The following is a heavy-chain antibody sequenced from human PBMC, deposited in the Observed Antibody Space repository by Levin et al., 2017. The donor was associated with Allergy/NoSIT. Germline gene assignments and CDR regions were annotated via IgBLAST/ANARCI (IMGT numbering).Heavy chain of an antibody. D-gene: IGHD3-10*01. Sequence: SETLSLTXXXXXXXIRRRSGWTCVRQAPGKGLEWIGEIYHSGSTNYNPSLKSRVTMSVDKSKNQFSLKLSSVTAADTAVYYCAREGGAGTYKGFDYWGQGTLVTVS. V-gene: IGHV4-4*02. CDR1: XXXIRRRSG. CDR2: IYHSGST. J-gene: IGHJ4*02. CDR3: AREGGAGTYKGFDY.